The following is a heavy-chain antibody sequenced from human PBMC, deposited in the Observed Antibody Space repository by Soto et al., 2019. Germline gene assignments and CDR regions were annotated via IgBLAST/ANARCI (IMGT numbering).Heavy chain of an antibody. V-gene: IGHV3-9*01. Sequence: DVQLVESGGGLVQPGRSLRLSCAASGFTFDDYAMHWVRQAPGKGLEWVSGISWNSGSIGYADSVKGRFTISRDNAKNSLYLQMNSLRAEDTALYYCAKVGRGGVWGQGTTVTVSS. CDR1: GFTFDDYA. D-gene: IGHD3-10*01. CDR3: AKVGRGGV. J-gene: IGHJ6*02. CDR2: ISWNSGSI.